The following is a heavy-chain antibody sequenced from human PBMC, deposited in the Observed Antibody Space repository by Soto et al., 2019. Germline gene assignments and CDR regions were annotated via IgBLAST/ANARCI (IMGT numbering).Heavy chain of an antibody. CDR3: AKESMSVAVSASRVYGMDV. D-gene: IGHD6-6*01. V-gene: IGHV3-23*01. CDR1: GFTFSNYA. CDR2: TRSSGEYT. Sequence: PGGSLRLSCAVSGFTFSNYAMTWVRQAPGKGLEWVSTTRSSGEYTYYADSVKGRFTVSRDNSQNALFLEMSSLRAEDTAVYYCAKESMSVAVSASRVYGMDVWGQGPTVTVSS. J-gene: IGHJ6*02.